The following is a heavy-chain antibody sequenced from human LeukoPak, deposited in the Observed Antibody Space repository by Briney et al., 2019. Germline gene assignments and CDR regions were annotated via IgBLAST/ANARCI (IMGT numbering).Heavy chain of an antibody. CDR1: GFTFSNFA. J-gene: IGHJ4*02. Sequence: GGSLRLSCAASGFTFSNFALHWVRRAPGKGLEWVSVISYDGYNTSYIDSVKARFSISRDNSRNTLFLQMNSLRPEDTAMYYCTRSGPELGFDYWGQGTRVTVSS. V-gene: IGHV3-30-3*01. D-gene: IGHD1-7*01. CDR2: ISYDGYNT. CDR3: TRSGPELGFDY.